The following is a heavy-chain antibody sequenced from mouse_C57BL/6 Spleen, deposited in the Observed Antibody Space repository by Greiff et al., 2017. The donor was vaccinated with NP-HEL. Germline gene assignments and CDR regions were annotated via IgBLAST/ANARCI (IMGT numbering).Heavy chain of an antibody. CDR2: IDPSDSYT. V-gene: IGHV1-50*01. CDR3: AILYDYDAGFAY. J-gene: IGHJ3*01. CDR1: GYTFTSYW. Sequence: QVQLQQPGAELVKPGASVKLSCKASGYTFTSYWMQWVKQRPGQGLEWIGEIDPSDSYTNYNQKFKGQATLTVDTSSSTAYMQLSSLTSEDAAVYYCAILYDYDAGFAYWGQGTLVTVSA. D-gene: IGHD2-4*01.